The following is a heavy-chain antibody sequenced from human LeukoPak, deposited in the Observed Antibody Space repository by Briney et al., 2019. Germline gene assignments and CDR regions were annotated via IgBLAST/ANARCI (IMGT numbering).Heavy chain of an antibody. CDR1: GFTFSSYG. J-gene: IGHJ4*02. CDR2: ISYDGSNK. Sequence: PGRSLRLSCAASGFTFSSYGMHWVRQAPGKGLEWVAVISYDGSNKYYADSVKGRFTISRDNSKNTLSLQMNSLSAEDTAVYYCATSPPYYYDSTIDYWGQGTLVTVSS. CDR3: ATSPPYYYDSTIDY. D-gene: IGHD3-22*01. V-gene: IGHV3-30*03.